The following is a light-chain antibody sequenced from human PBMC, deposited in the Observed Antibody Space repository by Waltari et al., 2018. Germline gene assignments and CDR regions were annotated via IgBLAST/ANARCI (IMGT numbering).Light chain of an antibody. CDR3: QQYNDFSSLT. CDR2: KAS. Sequence: DTQLTQSPSTLSASVGDRVTITCRASQIISTWLAWYQQKPGKAPKLLIYKASSLESGVPSRFSGSGSGTEFTLTISSLQPDDFATDYCQQYNDFSSLTFGGGTKVE. J-gene: IGKJ4*01. CDR1: QIISTW. V-gene: IGKV1-5*03.